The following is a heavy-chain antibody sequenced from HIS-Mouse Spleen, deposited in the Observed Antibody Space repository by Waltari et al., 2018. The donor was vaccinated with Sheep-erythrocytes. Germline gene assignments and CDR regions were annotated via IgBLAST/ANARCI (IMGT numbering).Heavy chain of an antibody. D-gene: IGHD3-9*01. J-gene: IGHJ4*02. CDR2: INHSGSN. CDR1: GGSFSGYY. V-gene: IGHV4-34*01. Sequence: QVQLQQWGAGLLKPSETLSLTCAVYGGSFSGYYWSWIRQPPGKGLEWIGEINHSGSNNYNPSLKSQVTISVDTSKNQFSLKLSSVTAADTAVYYCARGGRRTGFDYWGQGTLVTVSS. CDR3: ARGGRRTGFDY.